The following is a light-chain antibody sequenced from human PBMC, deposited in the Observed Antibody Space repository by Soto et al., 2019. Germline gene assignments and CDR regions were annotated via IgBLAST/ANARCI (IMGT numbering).Light chain of an antibody. CDR3: QSYDGSLSGSI. J-gene: IGLJ2*01. Sequence: QSVLTQPPSVSGAPGQRVTISCTGSGSNIGAGYDVHWYQQVPGTAPKLLIYDDFKRPSGVPDRFSGSKSGTSAPLAITGLQAEDEADYYCQSYDGSLSGSIFGGGTKVTVL. CDR2: DDF. CDR1: GSNIGAGYD. V-gene: IGLV1-40*01.